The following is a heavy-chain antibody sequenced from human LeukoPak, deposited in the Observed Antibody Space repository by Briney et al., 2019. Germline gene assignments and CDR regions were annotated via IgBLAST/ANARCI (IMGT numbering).Heavy chain of an antibody. CDR3: ARGDSSVVANDY. CDR1: GGSFSGYY. V-gene: IGHV4-34*01. CDR2: INHSGST. D-gene: IGHD3-22*01. J-gene: IGHJ4*02. Sequence: SETLSLTCAVYGGSFSGYYWSWIRQPPGKGLEWIGEINHSGSTNYNPSLKSRVTISVDTSKSQFSLKLSSVTAADTAVYYCARGDSSVVANDYWGQGTLVTVSS.